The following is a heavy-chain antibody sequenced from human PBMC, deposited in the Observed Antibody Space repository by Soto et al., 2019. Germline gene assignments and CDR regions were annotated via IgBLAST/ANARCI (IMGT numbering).Heavy chain of an antibody. CDR2: ISYDGSNK. J-gene: IGHJ4*02. D-gene: IGHD3-10*01. CDR3: ARVSSGSYYNGDY. Sequence: QVQLVESGGGVVQPGRSLRLSCAASGFTFSSYAMHWVRQAPGKGLEWVAVISYDGSNKYYADSVKGRFTISRDNSKNTLYLQMNSLRAEDTAVYYCARVSSGSYYNGDYWGQGTQVTVSS. V-gene: IGHV3-30-3*01. CDR1: GFTFSSYA.